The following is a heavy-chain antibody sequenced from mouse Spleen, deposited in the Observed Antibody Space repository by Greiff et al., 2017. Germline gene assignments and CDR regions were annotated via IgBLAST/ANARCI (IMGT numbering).Heavy chain of an antibody. Sequence: VKLQESGPGLVQPSQSLSITCTVSGFSLTSYGVHWVRQSPGKGLEWLGVIWSGGSTDYNAAFISRLSISKDNSKSQVFFKMNSLQANDTAIYYCARKVYDGYVGSAYWGQGTLVTVSA. V-gene: IGHV2-2*02. D-gene: IGHD2-3*01. CDR1: GFSLTSYG. CDR3: ARKVYDGYVGSAY. CDR2: IWSGGST. J-gene: IGHJ3*01.